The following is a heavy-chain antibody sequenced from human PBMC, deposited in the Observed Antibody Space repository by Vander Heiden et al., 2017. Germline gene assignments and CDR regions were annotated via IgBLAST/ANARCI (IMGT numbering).Heavy chain of an antibody. CDR3: AKDRGLQWPTPDAFDI. CDR1: GFTFSTYA. D-gene: IGHD6-19*01. CDR2: ISGSGGST. V-gene: IGHV3-23*01. Sequence: EVQLLESGGGLVQPGGSLRLSCAASGFTFSTYALSWVRQGPGKGLECVSAISGSGGSTYYADSVKGRFTISRDNSKNTLYLQMNSLRAEDTAVYYCAKDRGLQWPTPDAFDIWGQGTMVTVSS. J-gene: IGHJ3*02.